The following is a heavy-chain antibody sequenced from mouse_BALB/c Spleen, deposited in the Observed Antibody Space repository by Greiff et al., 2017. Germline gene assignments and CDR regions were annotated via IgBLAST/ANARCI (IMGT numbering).Heavy chain of an antibody. CDR1: GFSLTSYG. Sequence: QVQLKESGPDLVAPSQSLSITCTVSGFSLTSYGVHWVRQPPGKGLEWLVVIWSDGSTTYNSALKSRLSISKDNSKSQVFLKMNSLQTDDTAMYYCARHEITTATGAMDYWGQGTSVTVSS. CDR2: IWSDGST. V-gene: IGHV2-6-2*01. D-gene: IGHD1-2*01. CDR3: ARHEITTATGAMDY. J-gene: IGHJ4*01.